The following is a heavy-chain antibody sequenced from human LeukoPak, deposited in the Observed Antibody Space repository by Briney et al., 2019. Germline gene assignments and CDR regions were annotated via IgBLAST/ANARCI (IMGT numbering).Heavy chain of an antibody. CDR1: GGSISSGIYY. CDR2: IYYSGST. V-gene: IGHV4-39*07. Sequence: PSETLSLTCTVSGGSISSGIYYWGWIRQPPGKGLEWIESIYYSGSTYYNPSLKSRVTISVDTSKNQFSLRLNSVTAADTAVYYCARDSVITFGGGHPRGDYYMDVWGKGTTVTVSS. D-gene: IGHD3-16*01. CDR3: ARDSVITFGGGHPRGDYYMDV. J-gene: IGHJ6*03.